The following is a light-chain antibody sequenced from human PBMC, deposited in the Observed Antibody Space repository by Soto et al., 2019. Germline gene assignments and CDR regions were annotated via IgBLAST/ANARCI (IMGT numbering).Light chain of an antibody. J-gene: IGLJ2*01. CDR2: EGS. CDR3: CSYAGSSTSVV. CDR1: SRDVGSYNL. Sequence: QSALTQPASVSGSPGQSITISCTGTSRDVGSYNLVSWYQQHPGKAPKLMIYEGSKRPSGVSNRFSGSKSGNTASLTISGRQAEDEADYYCCSYAGSSTSVVFGGGTKLTVL. V-gene: IGLV2-23*01.